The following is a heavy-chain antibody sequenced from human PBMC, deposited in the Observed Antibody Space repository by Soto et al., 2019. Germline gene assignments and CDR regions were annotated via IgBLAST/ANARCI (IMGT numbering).Heavy chain of an antibody. Sequence: PGGSLRLPCAASGFTVSSNAMSWVRKAPGKGLEWVSGISSSGGSTYYADSVKGRFTISRDNSKNMLYLQMNNLRAEDTAVYYCAKAQGGSYFDYWGQGTLVTVSS. CDR2: ISSSGGST. CDR3: AKAQGGSYFDY. J-gene: IGHJ4*02. CDR1: GFTVSSNA. D-gene: IGHD2-15*01. V-gene: IGHV3-23*01.